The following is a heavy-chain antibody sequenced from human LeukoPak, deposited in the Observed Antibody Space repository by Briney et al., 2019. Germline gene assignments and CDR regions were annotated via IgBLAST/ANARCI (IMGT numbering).Heavy chain of an antibody. CDR2: ISAYNGNT. CDR3: ASGSCPGQFDY. J-gene: IGHJ4*02. Sequence: ASVKVSCKASGYTFTSYGVSWVRQAPGRGLEWMGWISAYNGNTNYAQKLQGRVTMTTDTSTSTAYMELRSLRSDDTAVYYCASGSCPGQFDYWGQGTLVTVSS. CDR1: GYTFTSYG. V-gene: IGHV1-18*01. D-gene: IGHD7-27*01.